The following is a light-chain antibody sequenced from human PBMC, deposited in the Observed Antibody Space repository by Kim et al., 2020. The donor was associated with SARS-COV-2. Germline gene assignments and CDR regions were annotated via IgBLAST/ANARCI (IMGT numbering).Light chain of an antibody. V-gene: IGLV3-1*01. J-gene: IGLJ3*02. Sequence: SYELTQPPSVSVSPGQTATITCSGGKLGDKYACWYQQKPGQSPVLVIYQHNKRPSGIPERFSGSNSGNTATLTISGTQAMDEADYYCQAWDSTTWVFGGG. CDR3: QAWDSTTWV. CDR2: QHN. CDR1: KLGDKY.